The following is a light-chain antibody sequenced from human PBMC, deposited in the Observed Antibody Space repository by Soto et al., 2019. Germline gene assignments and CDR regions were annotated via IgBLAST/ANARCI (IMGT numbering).Light chain of an antibody. CDR3: QAYDYSLTAFV. CDR1: NSNLGAGYD. V-gene: IGLV1-40*01. CDR2: GNR. J-gene: IGLJ3*02. Sequence: QSVLTQPPSVSGAPGQRVTISCTGNNSNLGAGYDVHWYQQLPGAAPKLVVFGNRNRPSGVPERFSGSKSGTSASLAITGLKAEDEADYYCQAYDYSLTAFVFGGGTKLTVL.